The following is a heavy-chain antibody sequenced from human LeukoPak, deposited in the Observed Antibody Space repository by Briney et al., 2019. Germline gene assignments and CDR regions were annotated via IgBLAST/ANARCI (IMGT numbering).Heavy chain of an antibody. CDR3: ARAVTYFYGSVTYDWFDP. Sequence: GGSLRLSCAASGFTFSSYWMHWDRQTPGKGLVWVSRIKSDGSTIYADSVKGRFTISRDNARNTLYLQMNSLRVEDTAMYYCARAVTYFYGSVTYDWFDPWGQGTLVTVSS. CDR1: GFTFSSYW. D-gene: IGHD3-10*01. V-gene: IGHV3-74*01. J-gene: IGHJ5*02. CDR2: IKSDGST.